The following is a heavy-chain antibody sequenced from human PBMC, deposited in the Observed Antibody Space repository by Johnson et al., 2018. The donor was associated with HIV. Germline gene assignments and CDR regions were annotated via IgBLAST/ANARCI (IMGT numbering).Heavy chain of an antibody. D-gene: IGHD6-6*01. Sequence: VQLVESGGGVVQTGRSLRLSCAASGFNFADSAMHWVRPAPGTGLEWVSGRSWNSGSIGYVDSVKGRFTISRDNAKRSLSLQMNSLRADDTAVYYCASEVEYSTLGGVWGQGTMVTVSS. V-gene: IGHV3-9*01. CDR2: RSWNSGSI. CDR1: GFNFADSA. J-gene: IGHJ3*01. CDR3: ASEVEYSTLGGV.